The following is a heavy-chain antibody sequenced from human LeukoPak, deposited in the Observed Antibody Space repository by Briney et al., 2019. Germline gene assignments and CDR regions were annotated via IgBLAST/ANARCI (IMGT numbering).Heavy chain of an antibody. Sequence: SETLSLTCTVSGGSVSSGSYYWSWIRQPPGKGLEWIGYIYYSGSTIYNPSLKSRVTISVDTSKNQFSLKLSSVTAADTAVYYCARDFGDYIRDDAFDIWGQGTMVTVSS. D-gene: IGHD4-17*01. CDR3: ARDFGDYIRDDAFDI. CDR2: IYYSGST. V-gene: IGHV4-61*01. CDR1: GGSVSSGSYY. J-gene: IGHJ3*02.